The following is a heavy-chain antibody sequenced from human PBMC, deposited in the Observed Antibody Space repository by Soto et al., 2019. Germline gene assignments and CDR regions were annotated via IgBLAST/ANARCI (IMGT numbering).Heavy chain of an antibody. CDR2: IYPGDSDT. CDR3: ARRGPFGYHYYYGMDV. CDR1: GYSVTIYW. V-gene: IGHV5-51*01. Sequence: PGESLKISCKGSGYSVTIYWIGWVREMPGKGLEWMGIIYPGDSDTRYIPSFQGQVTIAADKSISTADLQWSSLKASDTAMYYGARRGPFGYHYYYGMDVWGQGTTVTVSS. D-gene: IGHD3-16*01. J-gene: IGHJ6*02.